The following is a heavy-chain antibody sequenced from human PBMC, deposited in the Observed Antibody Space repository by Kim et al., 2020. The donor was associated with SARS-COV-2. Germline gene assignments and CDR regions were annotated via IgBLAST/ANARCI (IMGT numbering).Heavy chain of an antibody. CDR3: ARESAAAGANWFDP. CDR2: IIPILGIA. V-gene: IGHV1-69*04. D-gene: IGHD6-13*01. Sequence: SVKVSCKASGGTFSSYTISWVRQAPGQGLEWMGRIIPILGIANYAQKFQGRVTITADKSTSTAYMELSSLRSEDTAVYYCARESAAAGANWFDPWGQGTLVTVSS. J-gene: IGHJ5*02. CDR1: GGTFSSYT.